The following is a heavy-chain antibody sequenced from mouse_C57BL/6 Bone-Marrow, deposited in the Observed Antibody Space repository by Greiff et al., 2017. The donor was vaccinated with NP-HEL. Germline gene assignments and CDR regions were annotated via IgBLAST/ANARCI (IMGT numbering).Heavy chain of an antibody. V-gene: IGHV1-69*01. CDR3: AREGVPPYYGNFLWYFDV. J-gene: IGHJ1*03. CDR1: GYTFTSYW. D-gene: IGHD2-1*01. CDR2: IDPSDSYT. Sequence: QVQLQQPGAELVMPGASVKLSCKASGYTFTSYWMHWVKQRPGQGLEWIGEIDPSDSYTNYNQKFKGKSTLTVDKSSSTAYMQLSSLTSEVSAVYYWAREGVPPYYGNFLWYFDVWGTGTTVTVSS.